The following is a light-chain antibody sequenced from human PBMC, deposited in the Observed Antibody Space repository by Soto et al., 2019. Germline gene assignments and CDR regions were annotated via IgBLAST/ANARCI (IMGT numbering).Light chain of an antibody. J-gene: IGLJ3*02. CDR2: EVT. CDR1: SSDVGAYNY. CDR3: SSYTSSSSGV. Sequence: LTQPASVSGSPGQSITISCTGTSSDVGAYNYVSWYQQHSGKAPKLIIYEVTNRTSGVSNRFSASKSGNTASLTIFGLQAEDEADYYCSSYTSSSSGVFGGGTKLPVL. V-gene: IGLV2-14*01.